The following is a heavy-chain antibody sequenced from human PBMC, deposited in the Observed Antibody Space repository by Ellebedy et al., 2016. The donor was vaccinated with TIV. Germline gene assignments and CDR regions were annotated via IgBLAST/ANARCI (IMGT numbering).Heavy chain of an antibody. CDR2: ISSSSTYI. CDR1: RFTFSSYS. CDR3: ASGRSAYYHDSGPY. J-gene: IGHJ4*02. D-gene: IGHD3-22*01. V-gene: IGHV3-21*01. Sequence: GESLKISCAASRFTFSSYSMNWVRQAPGKGLEWVSSISSSSTYIYYADSVKGRFTISRDNAKNSLYLQMDSLRAEDTAVYYCASGRSAYYHDSGPYWGQGTLVTVSS.